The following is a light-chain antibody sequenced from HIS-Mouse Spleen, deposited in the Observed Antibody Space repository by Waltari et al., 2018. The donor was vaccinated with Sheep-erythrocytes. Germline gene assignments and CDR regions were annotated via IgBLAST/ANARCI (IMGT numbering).Light chain of an antibody. CDR2: AAS. Sequence: AIRMTQSPSSLSASTGDRVTITCRASQGISSYLAWYQQKPGKAPKLLIYAASTLRSGVPSRFSGSGSGTEFTLTISCLQSEDFATDYCEQYYSYPYTFGQGTKLEIK. CDR1: QGISSY. J-gene: IGKJ2*01. CDR3: EQYYSYPYT. V-gene: IGKV1-8*01.